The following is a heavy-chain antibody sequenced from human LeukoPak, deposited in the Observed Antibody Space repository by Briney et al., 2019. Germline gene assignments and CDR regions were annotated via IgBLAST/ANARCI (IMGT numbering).Heavy chain of an antibody. CDR2: IYYSGST. Sequence: SETLSLTCAVYGGSFTGYYWSWIRQPPGKGLEWLGYIYYSGSTTYNPSLKSRVTISVDTSKNQFSLKLSSVTAADTAVYYCARVGVVGARSYYFDYWGQGTLVTVSS. D-gene: IGHD1-26*01. CDR3: ARVGVVGARSYYFDY. V-gene: IGHV4-59*01. J-gene: IGHJ4*02. CDR1: GGSFTGYY.